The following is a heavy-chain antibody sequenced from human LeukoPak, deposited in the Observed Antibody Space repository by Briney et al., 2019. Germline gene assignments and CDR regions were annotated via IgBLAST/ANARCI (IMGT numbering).Heavy chain of an antibody. D-gene: IGHD3-22*01. CDR2: MYVSGTT. Sequence: VEPSETLSLTCTVSGGSISDHYLSWIRQPAGKGLEWMGRMYVSGTTNYNPSLRSRVSMSMDTSKNQFSLRLTSVTAADTAVYYCARENYYDSSGYSEGMDVWGQGTTVTVS. CDR1: GGSISDHY. CDR3: ARENYYDSSGYSEGMDV. J-gene: IGHJ6*02. V-gene: IGHV4-4*07.